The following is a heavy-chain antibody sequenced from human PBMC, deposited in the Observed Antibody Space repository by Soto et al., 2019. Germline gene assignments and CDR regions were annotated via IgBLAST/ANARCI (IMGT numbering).Heavy chain of an antibody. V-gene: IGHV1-18*04. D-gene: IGHD6-19*01. CDR2: ISAYNGNT. Sequence: ASVKVSCKASGYTFTSYGISWVRQAPGQGLEWMGRISAYNGNTNYAQKLQGRVTMTTDTSTSTAYMELRSLRSDDTAVYYCARVAGGDYYYGMDVWGQGTTVTVSS. J-gene: IGHJ6*02. CDR3: ARVAGGDYYYGMDV. CDR1: GYTFTSYG.